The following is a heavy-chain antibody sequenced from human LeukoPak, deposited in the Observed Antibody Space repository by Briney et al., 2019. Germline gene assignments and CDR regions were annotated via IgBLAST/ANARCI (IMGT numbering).Heavy chain of an antibody. J-gene: IGHJ4*02. V-gene: IGHV3-30*04. CDR2: IQ. CDR3: TSNSGYEKGF. D-gene: IGHD5-12*01. CDR1: GFTFSIYN. Sequence: PGGSLRLSCAASGFTFSIYNMHWVRQAPGKGLEWVAVIQYYADSVQGRFIISRDNSKNMLYLQMNSLRTEDTAVYYCTSNSGYEKGFWGQGNLVTVSS.